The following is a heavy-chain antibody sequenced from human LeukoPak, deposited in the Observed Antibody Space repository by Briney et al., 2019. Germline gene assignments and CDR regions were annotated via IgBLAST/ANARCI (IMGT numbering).Heavy chain of an antibody. Sequence: GGSLRLSCATSGFTFTYYWMSWVRQPPGKGLEWVGNVDEDGGEKNYVGSLKGRFTISRDNAKKSLYLQMSSLRAEDTAVYYCAKYNRNYAFDIWGQGTVVTVSS. CDR1: GFTFTYYW. J-gene: IGHJ3*02. CDR3: AKYNRNYAFDI. D-gene: IGHD1-14*01. CDR2: VDEDGGEK. V-gene: IGHV3-7*01.